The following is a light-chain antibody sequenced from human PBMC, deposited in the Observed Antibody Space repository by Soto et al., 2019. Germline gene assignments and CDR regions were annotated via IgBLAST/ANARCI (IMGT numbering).Light chain of an antibody. V-gene: IGKV1-39*01. CDR2: AAS. CDR3: QHSYSTPYT. Sequence: DIQMTQSPSSLSASVGDRVTITCRASQTIASSLNWYQQRPGQAPKLLIYAASSLQRGVPSRFSGGGSWTDFTLTISSLQPEDFAKFYCQHSYSTPYTFGKGTKLEI. J-gene: IGKJ2*01. CDR1: QTIASS.